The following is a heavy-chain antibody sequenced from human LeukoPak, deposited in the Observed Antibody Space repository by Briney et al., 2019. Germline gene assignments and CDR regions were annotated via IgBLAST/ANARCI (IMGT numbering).Heavy chain of an antibody. V-gene: IGHV4-38-2*02. Sequence: TSETLSLTCTVSGYSISSGYYWGWIRQPPGKGLEWIGSIYHSGSTYYNPSLKSRVTISVDTSKNQFSLKLSSVTAADTAVYYCARDARIVGATTFDYWGQGTLVTVSS. J-gene: IGHJ4*02. CDR3: ARDARIVGATTFDY. CDR2: IYHSGST. D-gene: IGHD1-26*01. CDR1: GYSISSGYY.